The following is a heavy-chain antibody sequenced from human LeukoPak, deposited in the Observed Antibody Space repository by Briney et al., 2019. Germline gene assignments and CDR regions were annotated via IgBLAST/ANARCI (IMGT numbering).Heavy chain of an antibody. CDR2: INPSGGST. J-gene: IGHJ3*02. D-gene: IGHD1-26*01. CDR1: GYTFTSYY. CDR3: ARDLSGSYLYDAFDI. V-gene: IGHV1-46*01. Sequence: ASVKVSCKASGYTFTSYYMHWVRQAPGQGLEWMGIINPSGGSTSYAQKFQGRVTMTRDTSTSTVYMELSSLRSEDTAVYYCARDLSGSYLYDAFDIWGQGTMVTVSS.